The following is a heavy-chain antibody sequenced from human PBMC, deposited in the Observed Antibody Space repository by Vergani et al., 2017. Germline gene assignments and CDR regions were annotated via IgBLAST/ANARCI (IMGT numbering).Heavy chain of an antibody. CDR2: IIPIFGTA. CDR1: GGTFSSYA. CDR3: ARVYYYDSSGYYFGTDVNWFDP. V-gene: IGHV1-69*14. J-gene: IGHJ5*02. Sequence: QVQLVQSGAEVKKPGSSVKVSCKASGGTFSSYAISWVRQAPGQGLEWMGRIIPIFGTANYAQKFQGRVTITADKSTSTAYMELSSLRSEDTAVYYCARVYYYDSSGYYFGTDVNWFDPWGQGTLVTVSS. D-gene: IGHD3-22*01.